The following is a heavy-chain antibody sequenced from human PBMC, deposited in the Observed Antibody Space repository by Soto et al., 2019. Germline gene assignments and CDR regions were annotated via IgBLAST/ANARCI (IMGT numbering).Heavy chain of an antibody. V-gene: IGHV3-53*01. Sequence: GGSLRLSCAVSGFPVSNNYMTWVRQAPGKGLEWVSAIYSGGSTHYADSVKGGTTISRDNTENTLHLQMDSLRAEDTAVYYCVKGVAHNDNYIPFEYWGQGTLVTVSS. CDR3: VKGVAHNDNYIPFEY. CDR1: GFPVSNNY. J-gene: IGHJ4*02. D-gene: IGHD1-1*01. CDR2: IYSGGST.